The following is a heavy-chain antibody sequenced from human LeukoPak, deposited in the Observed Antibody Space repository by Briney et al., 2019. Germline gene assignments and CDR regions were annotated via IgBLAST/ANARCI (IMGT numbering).Heavy chain of an antibody. CDR3: ARDSSGWYHWFDP. Sequence: ASVKVSCKTSGYTFTSYRINWVRQAPGQGLEGMGWISGYNDNTNYAQKLQGRVTMTTDTSTSTAYMELRSLRSDDTAVYYRARDSSGWYHWFDPWGQGTLVTVSS. CDR1: GYTFTSYR. D-gene: IGHD6-19*01. J-gene: IGHJ5*02. V-gene: IGHV1-18*01. CDR2: ISGYNDNT.